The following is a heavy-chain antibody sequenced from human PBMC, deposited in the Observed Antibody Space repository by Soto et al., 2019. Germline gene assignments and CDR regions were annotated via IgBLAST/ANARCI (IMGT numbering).Heavy chain of an antibody. J-gene: IGHJ4*02. CDR1: GFTLSSYG. CDR3: AKDRRAGGNYGFYSDF. CDR2: SSATGAGT. V-gene: IGHV3-23*01. D-gene: IGHD1-7*01. Sequence: GGSLRLSCAASGFTLSSYGMTWVRQAPGKGLEWVSFSSATGAGTYYADSVKGRLTISRDNPKNTLYLQMTSLRADDTAVYYCAKDRRAGGNYGFYSDFWGQGALVTVSS.